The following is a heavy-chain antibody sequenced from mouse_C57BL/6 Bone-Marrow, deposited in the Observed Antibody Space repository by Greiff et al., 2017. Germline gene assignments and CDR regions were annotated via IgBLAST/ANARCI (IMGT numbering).Heavy chain of an antibody. CDR1: GYTFTDYE. CDR3: TRGYYYGSYYYAMDY. D-gene: IGHD1-1*01. J-gene: IGHJ4*01. CDR2: LDPETGGT. V-gene: IGHV1-15*01. Sequence: QVQLKQSGAELVRPGASVTLSCKASGYTFTDYEMHWVKQTPVHGLEWIGALDPETGGTAYNQKFKGKAILTADKSSSTAYMELRSLTSEDSAVYYCTRGYYYGSYYYAMDYWGQGTSVTVSS.